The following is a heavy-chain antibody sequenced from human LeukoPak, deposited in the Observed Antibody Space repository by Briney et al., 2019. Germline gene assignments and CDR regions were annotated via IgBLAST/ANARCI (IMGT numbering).Heavy chain of an antibody. J-gene: IGHJ4*02. CDR2: ITGSGGST. CDR1: GFTFSTYA. CDR3: ARVAVAGY. D-gene: IGHD6-19*01. Sequence: GGSLRLSCAASGFTFSTYAMTWVRQAPGKGLEWVSGITGSGGSTSYADSVKGRFTISRDNSKNTLYLQMNSLRAEDTAVYYCARVAVAGYWGQGTLVTVSP. V-gene: IGHV3-23*01.